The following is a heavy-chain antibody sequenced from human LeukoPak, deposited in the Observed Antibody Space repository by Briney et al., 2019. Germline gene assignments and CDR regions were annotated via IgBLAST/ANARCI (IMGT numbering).Heavy chain of an antibody. V-gene: IGHV4-59*12. CDR1: GGSISSYY. CDR2: IYYSGST. Sequence: SETLSLTCTVSGGSISSYYWSWIRQPPGMRLEWIGSIYYSGSTYYNPSLKSRVTISVDTSKNQFSLKLSSVTAADTAVYYCARGGLYQLLFAFDIWGQGTMVTVSS. CDR3: ARGGLYQLLFAFDI. D-gene: IGHD2-2*01. J-gene: IGHJ3*02.